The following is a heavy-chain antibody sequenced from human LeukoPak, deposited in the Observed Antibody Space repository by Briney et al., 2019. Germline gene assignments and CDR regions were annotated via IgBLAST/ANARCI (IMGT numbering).Heavy chain of an antibody. CDR2: IFYTGIT. CDR3: ARATDGSNWMGWYFDL. D-gene: IGHD4-23*01. J-gene: IGHJ2*01. Sequence: SETLSLTCTVSGDSIGGSGYYWTWIRQHPGRGLEWIGYIFYTGITYYNASLRSRITLSVDTSRNQFSLKLSSVTAADTAVYYCARATDGSNWMGWYFDLWGRGTLATVSS. CDR1: GDSIGGSGYY. V-gene: IGHV4-31*03.